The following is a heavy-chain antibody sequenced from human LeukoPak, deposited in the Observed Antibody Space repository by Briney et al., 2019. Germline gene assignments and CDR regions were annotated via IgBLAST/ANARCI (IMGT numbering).Heavy chain of an antibody. Sequence: ASVEVSCKASGYTFTSYGISWVRQAPGQGLEWMGWISSYNGNTKYAQKLQGRVTMTTDTSTSTAYMELRSLRSGDTAVYYCARAYYYGSGSYSKAAVEYFQHWGQGTLVTVSS. CDR1: GYTFTSYG. D-gene: IGHD3-10*01. V-gene: IGHV1-18*01. CDR2: ISSYNGNT. CDR3: ARAYYYGSGSYSKAAVEYFQH. J-gene: IGHJ1*01.